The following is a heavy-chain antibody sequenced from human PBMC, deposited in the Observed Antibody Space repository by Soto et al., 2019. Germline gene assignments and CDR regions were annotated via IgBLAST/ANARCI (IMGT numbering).Heavy chain of an antibody. CDR1: GGTFSSYT. V-gene: IGHV1-69*02. Sequence: QVQLVQSGAEVKKPGSSVKVSCKASGGTFSSYTISWVRQAPGQGLEWMGRIIPILGIANYEQKFQGRVTITADKSTSTAYMELSSLRSEDTAVYYCARFRGSYGMDVWCQGTTVTVSS. J-gene: IGHJ6*02. CDR2: IIPILGIA. CDR3: ARFRGSYGMDV. D-gene: IGHD3-10*01.